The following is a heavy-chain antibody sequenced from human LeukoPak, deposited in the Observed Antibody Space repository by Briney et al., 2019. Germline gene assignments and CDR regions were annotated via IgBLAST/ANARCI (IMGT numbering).Heavy chain of an antibody. Sequence: PSETLSLTCAVYGGSFSGYYWSWIRQPPGKGLEWIGEINHSGSTNYNPSLKSRVTISVDTSKNQFSLKLSSVTAADTAVYYCARLRATYYYDSSGFPPVYYFDYWGQGTLVTVSS. CDR2: INHSGST. CDR1: GGSFSGYY. J-gene: IGHJ4*02. D-gene: IGHD3-22*01. V-gene: IGHV4-34*01. CDR3: ARLRATYYYDSSGFPPVYYFDY.